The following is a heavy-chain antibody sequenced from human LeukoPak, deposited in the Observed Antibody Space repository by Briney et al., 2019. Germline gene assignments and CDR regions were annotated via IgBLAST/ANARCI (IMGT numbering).Heavy chain of an antibody. CDR1: GFTFSSYW. J-gene: IGHJ5*02. Sequence: PGGSLRLSCAASGFTFSSYWMHWVRQAPGKGLVWVSRINSDGSSTSYADSVKGRFTISRDNAKNTLYLQMNSLRAEDTAVYYCARPMVRGEIWFDPWGQGTLVTVSS. CDR3: ARPMVRGEIWFDP. D-gene: IGHD3-10*01. V-gene: IGHV3-74*01. CDR2: INSDGSST.